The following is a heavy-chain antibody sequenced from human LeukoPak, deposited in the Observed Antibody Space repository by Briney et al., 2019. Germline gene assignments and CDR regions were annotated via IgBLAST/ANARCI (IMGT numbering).Heavy chain of an antibody. J-gene: IGHJ6*03. CDR3: ARDRYSSSPYYYYYYMDV. CDR1: GFTLRSYE. CDR2: ISSSGSTI. D-gene: IGHD6-6*01. Sequence: GGSLRLSGASSGFTLRSYEMNWVRQAPGKGLEWVSYISSSGSTIYYADSVKGRFTISIDNPKNSLYLQMNSLRAEDTAVYYCARDRYSSSPYYYYYYMDVWGKGTTVTVSS. V-gene: IGHV3-48*03.